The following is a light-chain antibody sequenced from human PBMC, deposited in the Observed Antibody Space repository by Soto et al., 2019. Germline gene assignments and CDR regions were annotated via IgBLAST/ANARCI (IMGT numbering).Light chain of an antibody. Sequence: EIVLTQSPGTLSLSPGERATLSCRASQSVSSSYLAWYQQKPSQAPRLLIYGASSRATGIPDRFSGSGSGTDFTLTISRQEPEDFAVYYCQPYGSSPQTFGQGTRLEIK. CDR3: QPYGSSPQT. CDR2: GAS. CDR1: QSVSSSY. V-gene: IGKV3-20*01. J-gene: IGKJ5*01.